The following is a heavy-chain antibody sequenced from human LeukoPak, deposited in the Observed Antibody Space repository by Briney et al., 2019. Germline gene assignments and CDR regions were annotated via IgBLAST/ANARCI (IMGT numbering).Heavy chain of an antibody. J-gene: IGHJ4*02. Sequence: PGGSLRLSCAASGFTFSSYEMNWVRQAPGKGLEWVSYISSSSSTIYYADSVKGRFTISRDNAKNSLYLQMNSLRAEDTAVYYCARDRAYYDYVWGSYRPPPGVHFDYWGQGTLVTVSS. CDR1: GFTFSSYE. CDR2: ISSSSSTI. D-gene: IGHD3-16*02. V-gene: IGHV3-48*01. CDR3: ARDRAYYDYVWGSYRPPPGVHFDY.